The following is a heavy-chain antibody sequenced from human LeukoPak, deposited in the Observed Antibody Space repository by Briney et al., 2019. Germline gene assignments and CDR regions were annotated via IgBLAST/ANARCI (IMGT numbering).Heavy chain of an antibody. D-gene: IGHD2-21*02. V-gene: IGHV4-34*01. J-gene: IGHJ6*03. CDR3: ARGPDCGGDCYPGYMDV. CDR2: INHSGST. Sequence: PSETLSLTCAVYGGSFSGYYWSWIRQPPGKGLEWIGEINHSGSTNYNPSLKSRVTISVDTSKSQFSLKLSSVTAADTAVYYCARGPDCGGDCYPGYMDVWGKGTTVTVSS. CDR1: GGSFSGYY.